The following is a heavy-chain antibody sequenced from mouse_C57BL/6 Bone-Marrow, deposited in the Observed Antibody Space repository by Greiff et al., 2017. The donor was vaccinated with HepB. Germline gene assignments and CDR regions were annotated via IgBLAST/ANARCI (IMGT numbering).Heavy chain of an antibody. J-gene: IGHJ4*01. CDR2: FYPGSGSI. V-gene: IGHV1-62-2*01. CDR3: ARHEESSIYDGHYYAMDY. D-gene: IGHD2-3*01. CDR1: GYTFTEYT. Sequence: QVQLQQSGAELVKPGASVKLSCKASGYTFTEYTIHWVKQRSGQGLEWIGWFYPGSGSIKYNEKFKDKATLTADKSSSTVYMELSRLTSEDSAVYVCARHEESSIYDGHYYAMDYWGQGTSVTVSS.